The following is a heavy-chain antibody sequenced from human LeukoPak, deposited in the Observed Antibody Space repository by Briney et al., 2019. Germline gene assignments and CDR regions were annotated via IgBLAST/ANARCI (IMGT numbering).Heavy chain of an antibody. J-gene: IGHJ6*03. CDR1: GYTFTSYG. D-gene: IGHD3-10*01. CDR2: ISAYNGNT. Sequence: ASVKVSCKASGYTFTSYGISWMRQAPGQGLEWMGWISAYNGNTNYAQKLQGRVTMTTDTSTSTAYMELRSLRSDDTAVYYCARYGSGSYYSYYYYMDVWGKGTTVTVSS. V-gene: IGHV1-18*01. CDR3: ARYGSGSYYSYYYYMDV.